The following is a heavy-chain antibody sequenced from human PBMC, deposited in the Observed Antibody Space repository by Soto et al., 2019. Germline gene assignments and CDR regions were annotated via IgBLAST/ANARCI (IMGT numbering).Heavy chain of an antibody. CDR1: GDSISSYY. CDR2: IHTTENT. Sequence: SEPLSLTCTVSGDSISSYYWSWIRQPAGKGMEWIGRIHTTENTNYNPSLKSRVTMSIDTSNNQFSLKLTSLTAADTAVYYCARALSSTAGLYFDHWGQGTLVTVSS. V-gene: IGHV4-4*07. J-gene: IGHJ4*02. CDR3: ARALSSTAGLYFDH. D-gene: IGHD6-13*01.